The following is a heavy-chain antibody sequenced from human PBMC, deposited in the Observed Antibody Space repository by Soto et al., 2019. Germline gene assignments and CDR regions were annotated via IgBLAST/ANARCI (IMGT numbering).Heavy chain of an antibody. V-gene: IGHV3-23*01. Sequence: PGGSLRLSCAASGFTFSSYGITWVRQAPGKGLEWVSTITGSGGSIYYADSVKGRFTISRDNSKNTLYLQMNSLRAEDTAVYYCAKDPGGPGYSRRGDYFDYWGQGTLVTVS. D-gene: IGHD6-13*01. CDR2: ITGSGGSI. CDR1: GFTFSSYG. J-gene: IGHJ4*02. CDR3: AKDPGGPGYSRRGDYFDY.